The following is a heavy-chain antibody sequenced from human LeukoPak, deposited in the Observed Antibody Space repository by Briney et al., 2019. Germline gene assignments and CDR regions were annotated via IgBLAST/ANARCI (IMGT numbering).Heavy chain of an antibody. D-gene: IGHD2-2*01. CDR3: ARDVYCTSVSCYGFGMDV. Sequence: ASVKVSCKASGYSFLSEGISWVRQAPGQGLEWMGWVNPNSGDTHYAQKFQGRVTMTTDTSTGTANMELRSLRSDDTAVSYCARDVYCTSVSCYGFGMDVWGQGTTVTVSS. CDR1: GYSFLSEG. J-gene: IGHJ6*02. CDR2: VNPNSGDT. V-gene: IGHV1-18*01.